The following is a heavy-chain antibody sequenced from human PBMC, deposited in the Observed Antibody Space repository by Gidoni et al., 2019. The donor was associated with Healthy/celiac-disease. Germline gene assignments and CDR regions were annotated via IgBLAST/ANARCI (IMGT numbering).Heavy chain of an antibody. CDR3: ASIVATIEIDYFDY. CDR2: IYYSGST. J-gene: IGHJ4*02. D-gene: IGHD5-12*01. CDR1: AGSIITSNYY. Sequence: QLQLQHSRPGLLQPPQTLSLPCPVSAGSIITSNYYWGWIRQPPGKGLEWIGSIYYSGSTYYNPSLKSRVTISVDTSKNQFSLKLSSMTAADTAVYYCASIVATIEIDYFDYWGQGTLVTVSS. V-gene: IGHV4-39*01.